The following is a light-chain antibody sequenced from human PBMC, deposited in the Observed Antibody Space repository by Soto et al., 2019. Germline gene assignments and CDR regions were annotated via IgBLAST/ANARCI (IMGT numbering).Light chain of an antibody. Sequence: EIVMTQSPATLSVSPGERATLSCRASQSVSSNLAWYQQKPGQAPRLLIYGASSRATGTPDRFSGSGSGTDFTLTISRLEPEDFAVYYCQQYGTSPRTFGQGTKLEI. J-gene: IGKJ2*01. CDR2: GAS. CDR3: QQYGTSPRT. V-gene: IGKV3-20*01. CDR1: QSVSSN.